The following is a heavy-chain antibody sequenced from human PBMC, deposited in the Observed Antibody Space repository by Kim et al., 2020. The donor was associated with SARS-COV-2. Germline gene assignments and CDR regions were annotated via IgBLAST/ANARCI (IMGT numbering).Heavy chain of an antibody. Sequence: SVKVSCKASGGTFSSYAVSWVRQAPGQGLEWMGGIIPIFGTANYAQKFQGRVTITADKSTSTAYMELSSLRSEDTAVYYCARGAPGYSSNWYNPAFDYWGQGTLLTVSS. CDR1: GGTFSSYA. D-gene: IGHD6-13*01. CDR3: ARGAPGYSSNWYNPAFDY. J-gene: IGHJ4*02. CDR2: IIPIFGTA. V-gene: IGHV1-69*06.